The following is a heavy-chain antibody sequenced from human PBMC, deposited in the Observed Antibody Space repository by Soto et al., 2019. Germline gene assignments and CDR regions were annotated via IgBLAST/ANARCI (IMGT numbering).Heavy chain of an antibody. CDR2: ISGNGRTT. V-gene: IGHV3-23*01. Sequence: EVQLLESGGGLVQPGGSLRLSCAASGFTFSNYAVSWVRQAPGKGLEWVSAISGNGRTTYYADSAKGRFSISRDNSKNTVSLLMNSLRAEDTAVYYCATDGDYYDFWSGYGLDVWGQGTTVTVSS. J-gene: IGHJ6*02. CDR1: GFTFSNYA. D-gene: IGHD3-3*01. CDR3: ATDGDYYDFWSGYGLDV.